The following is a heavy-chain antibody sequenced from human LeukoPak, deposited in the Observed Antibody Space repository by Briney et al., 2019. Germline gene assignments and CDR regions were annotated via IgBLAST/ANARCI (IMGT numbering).Heavy chain of an antibody. Sequence: ASVKVSCKASGYTFTSYGISWVRQAPGQGLEWMGWTSAYNGNTNYAQKLQGRVTMTTDTSTSTAYMELRSLRSDDTAVYYCAILPKGEVVFDYWGQGTLVTVSS. CDR1: GYTFTSYG. D-gene: IGHD3-16*01. CDR2: TSAYNGNT. V-gene: IGHV1-18*01. CDR3: AILPKGEVVFDY. J-gene: IGHJ4*02.